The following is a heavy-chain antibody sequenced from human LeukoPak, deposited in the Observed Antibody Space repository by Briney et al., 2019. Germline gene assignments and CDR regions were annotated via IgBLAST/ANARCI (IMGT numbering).Heavy chain of an antibody. CDR3: AREELGATNFFDY. Sequence: SETLSLTCTVSGGPISSYYWSWIRQPPGKGLEWIGYIYYSGSTNYNPSLKSRVTISVDTSKNQFSLKLSSVTAADTAVYYCAREELGATNFFDYWGQGTLVTVSS. J-gene: IGHJ4*02. D-gene: IGHD1-26*01. CDR2: IYYSGST. CDR1: GGPISSYY. V-gene: IGHV4-59*01.